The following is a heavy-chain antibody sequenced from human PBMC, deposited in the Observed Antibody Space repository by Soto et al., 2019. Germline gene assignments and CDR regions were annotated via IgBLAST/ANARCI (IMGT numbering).Heavy chain of an antibody. Sequence: GGSLRLSCAASGFTFSSYWMSWVRQAPGKGLEWVANIKQDGSEKYYVDSVKGRFTISRDNAKNSLYLQMNSLRAEDTAVYYCARGFPFLDTVPNWFDPWGQGTLVTVSS. CDR3: ARGFPFLDTVPNWFDP. CDR2: IKQDGSEK. V-gene: IGHV3-7*05. CDR1: GFTFSSYW. J-gene: IGHJ5*02. D-gene: IGHD4-17*01.